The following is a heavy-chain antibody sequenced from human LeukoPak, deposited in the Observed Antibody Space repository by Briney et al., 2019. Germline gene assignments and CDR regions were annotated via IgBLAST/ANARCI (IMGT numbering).Heavy chain of an antibody. J-gene: IGHJ6*03. Sequence: GASVKVSCKVSGYTLTELSMHWVRQAPGKGLEWMGGFDPEDGETIYAQKFQGRVTMTEDTSTDTAYMELSSLRSEDTAVYYCARGRLLRYFDWLRYYYMDVWGKGTTVTISS. V-gene: IGHV1-24*01. CDR2: FDPEDGET. CDR1: GYTLTELS. CDR3: ARGRLLRYFDWLRYYYMDV. D-gene: IGHD3-9*01.